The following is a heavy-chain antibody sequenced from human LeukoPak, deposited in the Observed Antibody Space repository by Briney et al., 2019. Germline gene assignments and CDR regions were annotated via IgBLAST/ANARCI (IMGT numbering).Heavy chain of an antibody. Sequence: SETLSLACAVSGGSISISNWWSWVRQPPGKGLEWIGEIYHSGSTNYNPSLKSRVTISVDKSKNQFSLKLSSVTAADTAVYYCASRLYDSARNFDYWGQGALVTVSS. CDR2: IYHSGST. J-gene: IGHJ4*02. V-gene: IGHV4-4*02. CDR1: GGSISISNW. CDR3: ASRLYDSARNFDY. D-gene: IGHD3-22*01.